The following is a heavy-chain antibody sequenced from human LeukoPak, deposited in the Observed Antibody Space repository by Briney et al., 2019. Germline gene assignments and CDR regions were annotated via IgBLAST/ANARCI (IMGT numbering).Heavy chain of an antibody. Sequence: GGSLRLSCAASGFTVSSNYMSWVRQGPGKGLECVSVISNDGDTYYADSVKGRFTISRDNSKNSLYLQMNSLRAEDTAVYYCARDQDWNDRGGLDYWGQGTLVIVSS. CDR1: GFTVSSNY. D-gene: IGHD1-1*01. CDR3: ARDQDWNDRGGLDY. CDR2: ISNDGDT. V-gene: IGHV3-66*01. J-gene: IGHJ4*02.